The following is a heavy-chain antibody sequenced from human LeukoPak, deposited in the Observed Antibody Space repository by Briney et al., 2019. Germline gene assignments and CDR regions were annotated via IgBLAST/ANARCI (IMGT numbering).Heavy chain of an antibody. V-gene: IGHV3-30*03. CDR1: GFTFSSYG. D-gene: IGHD1-26*01. J-gene: IGHJ4*02. CDR3: ARNIVGATGSDY. Sequence: HPGGSLRLSCAASGFTFSSYGMHWVRQAPGKGLEWVAVISYDGSNKYYADSVKGRFTISRDNSKNTLYLQMNSLRAEDTAVYYCARNIVGATGSDYWGQGTLVTVSS. CDR2: ISYDGSNK.